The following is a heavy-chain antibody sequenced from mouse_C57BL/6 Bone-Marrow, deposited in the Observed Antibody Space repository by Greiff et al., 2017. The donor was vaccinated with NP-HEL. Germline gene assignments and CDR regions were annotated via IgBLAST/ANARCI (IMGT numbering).Heavy chain of an antibody. CDR2: ISNGGGST. CDR1: GFTFSDYY. CDR3: ARKEDKQGAMDY. D-gene: IGHD3-2*01. Sequence: EVMLVESGGGLVQPGGSLKLSCAASGFTFSDYYMYWVRQTPEKRLEWVAYISNGGGSTYYPDTVKGRFTISRDNAKNTLYLQMSRLKSEDTAMYYCARKEDKQGAMDYWGQGTSVTVSS. J-gene: IGHJ4*01. V-gene: IGHV5-12*01.